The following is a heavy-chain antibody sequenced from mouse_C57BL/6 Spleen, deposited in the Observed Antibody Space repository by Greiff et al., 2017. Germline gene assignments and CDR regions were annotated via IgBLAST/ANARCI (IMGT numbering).Heavy chain of an antibody. CDR2: IYPNSGST. Sequence: QVQLQQPGAELVKPGASVKLSCKASGYTFTSYWMHWVKQRPGQGLEWIGMIYPNSGSTNYNEKFKSKATLTVDKSSSTAYMQLSSLTSEDSAVYYCAGWASGDGGWFDYWGQGTPVTVSA. V-gene: IGHV1-64*01. CDR1: GYTFTSYW. D-gene: IGHD1-1*02. CDR3: AGWASGDGGWFDY. J-gene: IGHJ3*01.